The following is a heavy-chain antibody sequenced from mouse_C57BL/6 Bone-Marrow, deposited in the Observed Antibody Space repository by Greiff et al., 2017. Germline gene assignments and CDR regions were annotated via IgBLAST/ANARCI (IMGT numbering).Heavy chain of an antibody. CDR2: IDPSDSYT. J-gene: IGHJ1*03. CDR3: ARSPFYYYGSSHWYFDV. D-gene: IGHD1-1*01. Sequence: QVQLQQPGAELVMPGASVKLSCKASGYTFTSYWMHWVKQRPGQGLEWIGEIDPSDSYTNYNQKFKGKSTLTVDKSSSTAYMQLSSLTSEDSAVYYCARSPFYYYGSSHWYFDVWGTGTTVTVSS. CDR1: GYTFTSYW. V-gene: IGHV1-69*01.